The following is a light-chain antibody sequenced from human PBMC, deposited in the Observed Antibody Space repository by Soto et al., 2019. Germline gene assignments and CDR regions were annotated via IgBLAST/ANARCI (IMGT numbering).Light chain of an antibody. J-gene: IGKJ1*01. CDR2: TAS. V-gene: IGKV1-9*01. CDR1: QGISSY. CDR3: QQYYSYPRT. Sequence: DIQLTQSPSFLSASVGDRVTITCRASQGISSYLAWYQQKPGKAPNLLIHTASTLQSGVPSRFSGSGSGTEFTLTISSLQPEDCATYYCQQYYSYPRTFGQGTKVDIK.